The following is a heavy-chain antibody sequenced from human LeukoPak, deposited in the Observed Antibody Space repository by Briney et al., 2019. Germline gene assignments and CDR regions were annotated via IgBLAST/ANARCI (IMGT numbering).Heavy chain of an antibody. D-gene: IGHD4-17*01. V-gene: IGHV3-30-3*01. J-gene: IGHJ4*02. CDR2: ISYDGSNK. CDR1: GFTFSSYA. CDR3: ARGGDHYGDYVYY. Sequence: EGSLRLSCAASGFTFSSYAMHWVRQAPGKGLEWVAVISYDGSNKYYADSVKGRFTISRDNSKNTLYLQMNSLRAEDTAVYYCARGGDHYGDYVYYWGQGTLVTVSS.